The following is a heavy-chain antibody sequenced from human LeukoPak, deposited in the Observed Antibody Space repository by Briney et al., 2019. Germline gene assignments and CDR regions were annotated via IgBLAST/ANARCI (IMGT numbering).Heavy chain of an antibody. J-gene: IGHJ5*02. CDR1: GLHFSGTA. CDR3: AKDGAQYSSGPECDP. Sequence: PGGSLRLSCAASGLHFSGTAMSWIRQAPGKGLEWVSAISHDGISAYYADSVKGRFTISRDNAKKTVSLEMSSLTAANPGVYYCAKDGAQYSSGPECDPRGQGALVTVSP. CDR2: ISHDGISA. D-gene: IGHD6-19*01. V-gene: IGHV3-23*01.